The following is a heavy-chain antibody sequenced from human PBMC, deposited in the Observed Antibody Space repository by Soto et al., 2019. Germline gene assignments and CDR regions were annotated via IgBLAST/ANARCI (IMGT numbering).Heavy chain of an antibody. CDR3: ARDGYDSSGYYFDY. Sequence: XGSLRLSCSAAGFTFSSYAMHWVRQAPGKGLEWVAVISYDGSNKYYADSVKGRFTISRDNSKNALYLQMNSLRAEDTAVYYCARDGYDSSGYYFDYWGQGNLVTVSS. V-gene: IGHV3-30-3*01. CDR2: ISYDGSNK. J-gene: IGHJ4*02. D-gene: IGHD3-22*01. CDR1: GFTFSSYA.